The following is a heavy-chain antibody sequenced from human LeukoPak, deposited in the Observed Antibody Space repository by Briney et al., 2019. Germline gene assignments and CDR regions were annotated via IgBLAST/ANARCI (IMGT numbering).Heavy chain of an antibody. Sequence: GRSLRLSCAASRFTFSNYGMHWLRQAPGKGLEWVAVIWYDGSNKYYADSVKGRFTISRDNSKNTLYLQMNSLRAEDAAVYYCARDPGRGYTYGYGFDYWGQGTLVTVSS. CDR1: RFTFSNYG. V-gene: IGHV3-33*01. J-gene: IGHJ4*02. D-gene: IGHD5-18*01. CDR2: IWYDGSNK. CDR3: ARDPGRGYTYGYGFDY.